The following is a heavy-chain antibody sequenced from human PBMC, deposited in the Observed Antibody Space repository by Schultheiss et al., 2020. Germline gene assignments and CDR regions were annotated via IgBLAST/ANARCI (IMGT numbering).Heavy chain of an antibody. J-gene: IGHJ3*02. D-gene: IGHD3-10*01. CDR3: ARVRYGSGILGDAFDI. CDR1: GGTFSSYA. Sequence: ASVKVSCKASGGTFSSYAISWVRQAPGQGLEWMGWINPNSGGTNYAQKFQGWVTMTRDTSISTAYMELSRLRSDDTAVYYCARVRYGSGILGDAFDIWGQGTMVTVSS. CDR2: INPNSGGT. V-gene: IGHV1-2*04.